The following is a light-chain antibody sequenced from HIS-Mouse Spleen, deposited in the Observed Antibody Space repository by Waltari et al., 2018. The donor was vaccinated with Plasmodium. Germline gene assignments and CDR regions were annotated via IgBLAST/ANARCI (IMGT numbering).Light chain of an antibody. CDR2: DAS. CDR3: QQRRNWPPLT. CDR1: QSVSSD. J-gene: IGKJ4*01. V-gene: IGKV3-11*01. Sequence: EIVLTQSPATLSLSPGERATLSCRASQSVSSDLAWYQQKPGQAPRLLIYDASNRDTGIPARFSGSGSGTDFTLTISSRGPEDFAVYYCQQRRNWPPLTFGGGTKVEIK.